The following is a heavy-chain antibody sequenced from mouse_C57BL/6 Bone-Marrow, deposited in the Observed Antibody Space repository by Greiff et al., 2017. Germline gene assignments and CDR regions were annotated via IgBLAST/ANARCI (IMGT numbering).Heavy chain of an antibody. Sequence: EVKVVESGGGLVKPGGSLKLSCAASGFTFSSYTMSWVRQTPEKRLEWVATISGGGGNTYYPDSVKGRFTISSDHAKNTLYLQMTSMRSEDTALDYCACHPPLYDGYLDYWGQGTTLTVSS. CDR1: GFTFSSYT. D-gene: IGHD2-3*01. V-gene: IGHV5-9*01. CDR2: ISGGGGNT. J-gene: IGHJ2*01. CDR3: ACHPPLYDGYLDY.